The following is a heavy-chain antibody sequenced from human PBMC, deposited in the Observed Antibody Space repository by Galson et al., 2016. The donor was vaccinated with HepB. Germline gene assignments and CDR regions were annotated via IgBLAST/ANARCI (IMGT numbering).Heavy chain of an antibody. Sequence: SLRLSCAASGFTFSTYDMHWVRQAPGNGLEWVTLISYNGGYRNYVDSVKGRFSISRDNARDTLYLEMNSLRIEDTAVYYCARGNHKYSSSSPDYWGQGSLVTVSS. CDR2: ISYNGGYR. D-gene: IGHD6-6*01. CDR1: GFTFSTYD. V-gene: IGHV3-30*04. CDR3: ARGNHKYSSSSPDY. J-gene: IGHJ4*02.